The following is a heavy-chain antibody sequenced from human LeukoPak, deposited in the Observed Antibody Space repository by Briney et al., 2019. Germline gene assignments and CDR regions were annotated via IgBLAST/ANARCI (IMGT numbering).Heavy chain of an antibody. CDR2: INPNSGGT. Sequence: GASVKVSCKASGYTFTGYYMHWVRQAPGQGLEWMGWINPNSGGTNYAQKFQGRVTMTRDTSTSTVYMELSSLRSEDTAVYYCARDDSYYYYGMDVWGQGTTVTVSS. D-gene: IGHD2-21*02. CDR3: ARDDSYYYYGMDV. CDR1: GYTFTGYY. V-gene: IGHV1-2*02. J-gene: IGHJ6*02.